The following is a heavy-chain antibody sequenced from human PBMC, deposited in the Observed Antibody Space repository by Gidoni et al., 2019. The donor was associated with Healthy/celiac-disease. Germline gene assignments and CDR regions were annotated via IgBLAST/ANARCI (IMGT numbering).Heavy chain of an antibody. Sequence: QVQLVESGGGVVQPGRSLRLSCAASGFTFSSYGMHWVRQAPGKGLEWVAVIWYDGSNKCYADSVKGRFTISRDNSKNTLYLQMNSLRAEDTAVYYCARDRDGFGGVIVPLGYWGQGTLVTVSS. CDR1: GFTFSSYG. CDR2: IWYDGSNK. J-gene: IGHJ4*02. D-gene: IGHD3-16*02. V-gene: IGHV3-33*01. CDR3: ARDRDGFGGVIVPLGY.